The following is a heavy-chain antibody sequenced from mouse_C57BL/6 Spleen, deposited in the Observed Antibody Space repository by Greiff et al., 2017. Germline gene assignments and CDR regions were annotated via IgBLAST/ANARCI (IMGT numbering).Heavy chain of an antibody. CDR1: GYTFTDYE. Sequence: VQLQQSGAELVRPGASVTLSCKASGYTFTDYEMHWVKQTPVHGLEWIGAIDPETGGTAYNQKFKGKAILTADKSSSTAYMELRSLTSEESAVYYGTRDYGSSCYFDYCGQGSTLTVSS. V-gene: IGHV1-15*01. D-gene: IGHD1-1*01. CDR2: IDPETGGT. CDR3: TRDYGSSCYFDY. J-gene: IGHJ2*01.